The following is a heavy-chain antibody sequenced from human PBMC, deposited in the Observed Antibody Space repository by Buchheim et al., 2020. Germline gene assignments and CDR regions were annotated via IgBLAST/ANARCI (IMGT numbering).Heavy chain of an antibody. CDR2: ISSSGSTI. J-gene: IGHJ3*02. V-gene: IGHV3-48*03. D-gene: IGHD3-10*01. CDR1: GFTFSSYE. Sequence: EVQLVESGGGLVQPGGSLRLSCAASGFTFSSYEMNWVRQAPGKGLEWVSYISSSGSTIYYADSVKGRFTISRDNAKNSLYLQMNSLRAEDTAVYYCARSLLLWFGELLGAFDIWGQGT. CDR3: ARSLLLWFGELLGAFDI.